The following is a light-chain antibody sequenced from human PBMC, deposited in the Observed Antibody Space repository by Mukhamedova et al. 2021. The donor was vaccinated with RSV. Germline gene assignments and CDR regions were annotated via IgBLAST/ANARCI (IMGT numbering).Light chain of an antibody. Sequence: GDRVIISCRASQRISDSVAWFQQKPGKAPRFLLYAASKLESGVPSRFSGSGSGANYTLTISSLQPEDFATYYCQQYYSHVLTFGGG. CDR2: AAS. CDR3: QQYYSHVLT. V-gene: IGKV1-NL1*01. CDR1: QRISDS. J-gene: IGKJ4*01.